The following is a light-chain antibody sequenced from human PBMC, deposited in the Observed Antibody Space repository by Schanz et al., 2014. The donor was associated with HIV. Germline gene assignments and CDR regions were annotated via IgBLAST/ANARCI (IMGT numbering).Light chain of an antibody. CDR3: QTWDTGIRV. J-gene: IGLJ3*02. CDR1: SGHSSYA. CDR2: LNSDGSH. Sequence: QLVLTQSPSASASLGDSVKVTCTLSSGHSSYAIAWHQQQPEKGPRHLMKLNSDGSHSKGDGIPDRFSGSSSGAERYLTISSLQSEDEADYYCQTWDTGIRVFGGGTKLTVL. V-gene: IGLV4-69*02.